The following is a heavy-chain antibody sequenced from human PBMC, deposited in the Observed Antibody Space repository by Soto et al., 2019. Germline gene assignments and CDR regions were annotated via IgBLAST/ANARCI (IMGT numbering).Heavy chain of an antibody. J-gene: IGHJ4*02. CDR3: ARDQGAAAGYFLDY. V-gene: IGHV3-30-3*01. CDR1: GFTFSSYA. Sequence: GGSLRLSCAASGFTFSSYAMHWVRQAPGKGLEWVAVISYDGSNKYYADSVKGRFTISRDNSKNTLYLQMNSLRAEDTAVYYCARDQGAAAGYFLDYWGQGTLVTVSS. D-gene: IGHD6-13*01. CDR2: ISYDGSNK.